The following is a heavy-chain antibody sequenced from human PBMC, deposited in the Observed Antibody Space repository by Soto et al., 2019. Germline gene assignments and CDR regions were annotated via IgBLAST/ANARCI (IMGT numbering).Heavy chain of an antibody. Sequence: ETLSLTCTVSGGFVNSDTHSWSWIRQTPGKRLEWIGFIYSGGSTKNPSLRSRVTMSVDTSKNQFSLKLRSVIVADTAVYHCARDREYYGSGSYNKVFDYWGQGTLVTVSS. D-gene: IGHD3-10*01. J-gene: IGHJ4*02. CDR2: IYSGGST. V-gene: IGHV4-61*01. CDR3: ARDREYYGSGSYNKVFDY. CDR1: GGFVNSDTHS.